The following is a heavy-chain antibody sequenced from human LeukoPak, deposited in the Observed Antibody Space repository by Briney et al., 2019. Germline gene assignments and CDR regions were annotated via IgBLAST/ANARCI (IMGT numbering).Heavy chain of an antibody. J-gene: IGHJ4*02. CDR2: INPSGGSK. CDR1: GYTFTSYY. D-gene: IGHD1-14*01. CDR3: AREFNQMFDY. Sequence: ASVKVSCKASGYTFTSYYIHWVRQAPGQGLEWMGIINPSGGSKSYAQKFQGRVTMTRDTSTSTVYMELSSLRSEDTAVYYCAREFNQMFDYWGQGTLVTVSS. V-gene: IGHV1-46*01.